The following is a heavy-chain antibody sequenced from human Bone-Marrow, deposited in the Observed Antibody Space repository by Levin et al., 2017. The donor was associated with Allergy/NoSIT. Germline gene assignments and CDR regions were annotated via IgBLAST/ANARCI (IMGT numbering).Heavy chain of an antibody. CDR2: IWSAGNSK. CDR1: GFTFSDSG. Sequence: GGSLRLSCAASGFTFSDSGMHWVRQAPGKGLEWVAIIWSAGNSKYYSDSVKGRFTISRDNSKNTLYLQMNSLRPEDTAVYYCARDGLYGGTYFAYWGQGTLVTVSS. D-gene: IGHD4/OR15-4a*01. CDR3: ARDGLYGGTYFAY. V-gene: IGHV3-33*01. J-gene: IGHJ4*02.